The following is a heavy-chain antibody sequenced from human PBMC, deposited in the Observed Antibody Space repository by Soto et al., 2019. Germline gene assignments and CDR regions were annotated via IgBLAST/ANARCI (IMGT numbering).Heavy chain of an antibody. CDR2: IYRSGST. D-gene: IGHD3-16*01. J-gene: IGHJ6*03. CDR1: GDSVRNQY. CDR3: ARTLDYGHMDV. V-gene: IGHV4-4*09. Sequence: SQTLSLTCTVSGDSVRNQYWSWIRRPPGRGLEWIGYIYRSGSTKYNPSLKSRLTISVDTSKNQFSLKLSSVTAADTAVYYCARTLDYGHMDVWGKGTTVNV.